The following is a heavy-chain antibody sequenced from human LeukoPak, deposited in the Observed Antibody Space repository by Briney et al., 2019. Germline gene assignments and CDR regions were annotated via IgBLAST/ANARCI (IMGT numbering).Heavy chain of an antibody. V-gene: IGHV3-21*01. CDR1: GLTFSSYS. D-gene: IGHD3-3*01. CDR3: ARDIYDFWRGYYSGCGH. Sequence: GGSLRLSCAASGLTFSSYSMNWVRQAPGKGLKWVSSISSSSSYIYYADSEKGRFTISRDNAKNSLYLQMNSLRAEDTAVYYCARDIYDFWRGYYSGCGHWGQGTLVTVSS. CDR2: ISSSSSYI. J-gene: IGHJ4*02.